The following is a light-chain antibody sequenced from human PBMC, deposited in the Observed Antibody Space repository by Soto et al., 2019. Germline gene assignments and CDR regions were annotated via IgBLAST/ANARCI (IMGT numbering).Light chain of an antibody. CDR1: SSDVGAYNF. CDR3: ISYTKSSTHV. V-gene: IGLV2-14*03. J-gene: IGLJ1*01. Sequence: QSVLTQPASVSGSPGQSITISCTGTSSDVGAYNFVSWYQQHPGKVPKLMIFDVSSRPSGVSDRFSGSKSGNTASLTISGLQAEDEGDYYCISYTKSSTHVFGSGTKLTVL. CDR2: DVS.